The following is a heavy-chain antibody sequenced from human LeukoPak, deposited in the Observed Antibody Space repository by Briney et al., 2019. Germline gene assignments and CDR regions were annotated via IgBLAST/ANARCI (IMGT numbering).Heavy chain of an antibody. CDR3: ASSAGGLYYYYYMDV. Sequence: ASVKVSCKASGYTFTGYYMHWVRQAPGQGLEWMGGIIPIFGTANYAQKFQGRVTITADESTSTAYMELSSLRSEDTAVYYCASSAGGLYYYYYMDVWGKGTTVTISS. J-gene: IGHJ6*03. CDR1: GYTFTGYY. V-gene: IGHV1-69*13. D-gene: IGHD1-26*01. CDR2: IIPIFGTA.